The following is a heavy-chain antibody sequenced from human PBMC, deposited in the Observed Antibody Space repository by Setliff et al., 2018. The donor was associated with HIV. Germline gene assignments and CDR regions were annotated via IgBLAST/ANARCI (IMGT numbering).Heavy chain of an antibody. D-gene: IGHD2-2*01. CDR3: TRDLNLPGGEDFDT. Sequence: GGSLRLSCAASGFTFSSYRIHWVRQAPGKGLECVAVISDDGNNTYYADSVKGRFTISRDNAKNSLYLQMNSLRAEDTAMYYCTRDLNLPGGEDFDTWGQGTMVTVSS. CDR1: GFTFSSYR. V-gene: IGHV3-30-3*01. CDR2: ISDDGNNT. J-gene: IGHJ3*02.